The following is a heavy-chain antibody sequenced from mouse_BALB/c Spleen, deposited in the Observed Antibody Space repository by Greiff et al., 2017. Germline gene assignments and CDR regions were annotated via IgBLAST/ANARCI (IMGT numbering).Heavy chain of an antibody. J-gene: IGHJ3*01. Sequence: EVKLVESGGGLVQPGGSRKLSCAASGFTFSSFGMHWVRQAPEKGLEWVAYISSGSSTIYYADTVKGRFTISRDNPKNTLFLQMTSLRSEDTAMYYCERGEGTTGCAYGGQGSGVSVS. CDR2: ISSGSSTI. V-gene: IGHV5-17*02. D-gene: IGHD2-12*01. CDR1: GFTFSSFG. CDR3: ERGEGTTGCAY.